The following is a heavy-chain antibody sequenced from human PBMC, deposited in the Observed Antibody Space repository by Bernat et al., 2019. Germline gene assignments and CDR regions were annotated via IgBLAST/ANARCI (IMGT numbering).Heavy chain of an antibody. CDR2: ISSSSSYI. Sequence: EVQLVESGGGLVKPGGSLRLSCAASGFTFSSYSMNWVRQAPGKGLEWVQSISSSSSYISYTDSVKGRFTISRDNGKNSLYLQMNSQRAEDTAVYYCANLPVGTTGTNFDYWGQGTLVTVSS. D-gene: IGHD1-1*01. V-gene: IGHV3-21*01. CDR3: ANLPVGTTGTNFDY. CDR1: GFTFSSYS. J-gene: IGHJ4*02.